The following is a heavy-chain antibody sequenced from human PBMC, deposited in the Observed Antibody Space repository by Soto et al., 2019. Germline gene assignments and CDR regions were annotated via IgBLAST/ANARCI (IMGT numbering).Heavy chain of an antibody. CDR3: VTGWSEY. CDR2: INSDGTYI. CDR1: EFTFSSSW. J-gene: IGHJ4*02. Sequence: EVQLVESGGGLVQPGGSLRLSCVVSEFTFSSSWMHWVRQGPGKGLVWVSRINSDGTYINYADSVKGRFTTSRDNAKNMLFLQMSSLRTEDTALYYCVTGWSEYWGQGTLVTVSS. D-gene: IGHD2-15*01. V-gene: IGHV3-74*01.